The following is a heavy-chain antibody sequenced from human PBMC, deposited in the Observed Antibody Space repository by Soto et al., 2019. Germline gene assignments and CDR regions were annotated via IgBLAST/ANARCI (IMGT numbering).Heavy chain of an antibody. V-gene: IGHV3-49*03. J-gene: IGHJ4*02. CDR3: TRPPRDDTSGYYSLPFY. D-gene: IGHD3-22*01. Sequence: GGSRRRSCTASGFTFGYYAMSWCGQAPGKGLEWVGFIRNKAYGGTTEYAASVKGRFTISRDDSKSIAYLQMNSLKTEDTAVYYCTRPPRDDTSGYYSLPFYWGQGTLVTVSS. CDR2: IRNKAYGGTT. CDR1: GFTFGYYA.